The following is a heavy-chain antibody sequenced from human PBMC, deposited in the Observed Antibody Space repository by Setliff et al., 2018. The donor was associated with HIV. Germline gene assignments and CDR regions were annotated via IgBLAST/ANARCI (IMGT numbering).Heavy chain of an antibody. CDR3: AGGGQWRPDY. V-gene: IGHV4-4*09. J-gene: IGHJ4*02. CDR1: GASLSAFY. CDR2: IYSSVGT. Sequence: SETLSLTCTVSGASLSAFYWSWIRQPPGKGLEWLGYIYSSVGTNYSPSPEGRITISLDTSKSQFSLKLTSVTAADTAIYFCAGGGQWRPDYWGLGTLVTVSS. D-gene: IGHD6-19*01.